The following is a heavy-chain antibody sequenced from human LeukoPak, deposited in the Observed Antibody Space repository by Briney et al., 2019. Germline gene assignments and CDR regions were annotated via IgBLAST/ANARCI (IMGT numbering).Heavy chain of an antibody. D-gene: IGHD3-22*01. V-gene: IGHV3-66*04. J-gene: IGHJ4*02. Sequence: PGGSLRLSCAASGLTVSSNYMSWVRQAPGKGLEWVSVIYSGGSTYYADSVKGRFTISRDNSKNTLYLQMNSLRAEDTAVYYCARHDSSGYYGENEIDYWGQGTLVTVSS. CDR2: IYSGGST. CDR1: GLTVSSNY. CDR3: ARHDSSGYYGENEIDY.